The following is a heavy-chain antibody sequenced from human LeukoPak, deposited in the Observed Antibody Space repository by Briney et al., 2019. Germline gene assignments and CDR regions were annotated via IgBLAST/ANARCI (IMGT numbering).Heavy chain of an antibody. J-gene: IGHJ4*02. CDR3: VRRDPGWNYFDY. D-gene: IGHD6-19*01. V-gene: IGHV4-59*08. CDR1: GGSINTHY. Sequence: SETLSLTCAVSGGSINTHYWGWIRQPPGKGLEWIGNIYYTGKTTYNPSLRSRVTISLDTSRNHLSLKLTSVLAADTTIYYCVRRDPGWNYFDYWGQGILVTVSS. CDR2: IYYTGKT.